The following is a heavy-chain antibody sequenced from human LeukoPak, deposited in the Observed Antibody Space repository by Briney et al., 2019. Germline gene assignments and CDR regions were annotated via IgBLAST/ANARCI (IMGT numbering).Heavy chain of an antibody. J-gene: IGHJ6*03. CDR2: IYYSGTT. V-gene: IGHV4-59*01. Sequence: LECIGYIYYSGTTNYNPSLMSRVTISVDTSKNQFSLKLSSVTAADTAVYYCARSYFYMDVWGKGTTVTVSS. CDR3: ARSYFYMDV.